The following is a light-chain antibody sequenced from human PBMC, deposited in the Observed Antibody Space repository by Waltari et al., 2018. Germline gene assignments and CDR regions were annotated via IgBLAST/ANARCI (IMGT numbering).Light chain of an antibody. CDR2: EVS. Sequence: QSALTQPASVSGSPGQSITISCTGTSSDVGGYNYVSWYQQHPGKAPKLMIYEVSNRPSGVSNRFSGSKSGNTASLTISGLQAEDEADYYCSSYTSSSPPFGTGTKVTVL. CDR1: SSDVGGYNY. J-gene: IGLJ1*01. CDR3: SSYTSSSPP. V-gene: IGLV2-14*01.